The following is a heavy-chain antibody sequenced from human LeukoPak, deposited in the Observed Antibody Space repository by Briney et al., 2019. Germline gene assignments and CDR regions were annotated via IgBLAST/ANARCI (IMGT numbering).Heavy chain of an antibody. CDR2: INPNSGGT. Sequence: ASVKVSCKASGYTFTGYYMHWVRQAPGQGLEWMGRINPNSGGTNYAQKFQGRVTMTRDTSISTAYMELSRLRSDDTAVYYCATWASPITMVRGVIIDYWGQGTLVTVSS. CDR1: GYTFTGYY. D-gene: IGHD3-10*01. CDR3: ATWASPITMVRGVIIDY. V-gene: IGHV1-2*06. J-gene: IGHJ4*02.